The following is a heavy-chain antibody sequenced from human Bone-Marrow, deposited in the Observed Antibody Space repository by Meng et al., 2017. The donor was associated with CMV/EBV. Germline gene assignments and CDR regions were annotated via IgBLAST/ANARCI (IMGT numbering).Heavy chain of an antibody. CDR1: GFTFSSYC. D-gene: IGHD6-19*01. J-gene: IGHJ6*02. CDR2: ISSSSSTI. V-gene: IGHV3-48*04. Sequence: GGSLRLSCAASGFTFSSYCMNWVRQAPGKGLEWVSYISSSSSTIYYADSVKGRFTISRDNAKNSLYLQMNSLRAEDTAVYYCARGSYSSGWYVWDYYYGMDVWGQGTTVTVSS. CDR3: ARGSYSSGWYVWDYYYGMDV.